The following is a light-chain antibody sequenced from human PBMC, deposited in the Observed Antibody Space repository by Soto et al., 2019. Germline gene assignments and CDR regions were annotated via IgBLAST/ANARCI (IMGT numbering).Light chain of an antibody. V-gene: IGLV1-40*01. CDR1: SSNIGAGYD. CDR2: GNN. CDR3: QSYDTSLRAWV. J-gene: IGLJ3*02. Sequence: QPVLTQPPSVSGAPGQRVTISCTGGSSNIGAGYDVHWYRQFPGTAPKLLVYGNNNRPSGISDRFSASKSGSSASLAITGLQAEDEADYYCQSYDTSLRAWVFGGGTQLTVL.